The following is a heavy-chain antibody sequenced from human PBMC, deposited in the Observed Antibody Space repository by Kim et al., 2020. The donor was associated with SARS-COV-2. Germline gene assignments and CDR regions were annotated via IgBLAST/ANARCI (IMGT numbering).Heavy chain of an antibody. V-gene: IGHV3-15*01. D-gene: IGHD5-12*01. CDR3: TTLYLRGYSGYVGLKNDAFDI. J-gene: IGHJ3*02. CDR2: IKSKTDGGTT. Sequence: GGSLRLSCAASGFTFSNAWMSWVRQAPGKGLEWVGRIKSKTDGGTTDYAAPVKGRFTISRDDSKNTLYLQMNSLKTEDTAVYYCTTLYLRGYSGYVGLKNDAFDIWGQGTMVTVSS. CDR1: GFTFSNAW.